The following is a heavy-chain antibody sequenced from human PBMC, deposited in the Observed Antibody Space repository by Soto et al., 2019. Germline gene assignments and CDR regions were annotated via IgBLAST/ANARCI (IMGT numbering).Heavy chain of an antibody. CDR1: GFFFTDWF. Sequence: HLAQSGPEVKRPGASVKISCKASGFFFTDWFMHWVRQAPGQGPEWMGIINTSGGSSIYSQKFQDRVTMTRDTSTSTLYLELSSLTSADTAVYYCAKEGAIPGEVDAWGQGTLVTVSS. J-gene: IGHJ1*01. D-gene: IGHD2-21*01. V-gene: IGHV1-46*01. CDR2: INTSGGSS. CDR3: AKEGAIPGEVDA.